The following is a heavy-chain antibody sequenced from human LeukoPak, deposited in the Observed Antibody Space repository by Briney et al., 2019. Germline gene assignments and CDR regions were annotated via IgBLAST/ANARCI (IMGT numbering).Heavy chain of an antibody. CDR2: ISSSSSTI. Sequence: GGSLRLSCAASGFTFSSYSMNWVRQAPGKGLEWVSYISSSSSTIYYADSVKGRFTISRDNAKNSLYLQMNSLRAEDTAVYYCARDPPVVVVPADDLDEFDYWGQGTLVTVSS. CDR1: GFTFSSYS. CDR3: ARDPPVVVVPADDLDEFDY. J-gene: IGHJ4*02. D-gene: IGHD2-2*01. V-gene: IGHV3-48*01.